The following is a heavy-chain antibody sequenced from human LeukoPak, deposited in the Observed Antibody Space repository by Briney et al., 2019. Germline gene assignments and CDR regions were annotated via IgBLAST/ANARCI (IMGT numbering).Heavy chain of an antibody. J-gene: IGHJ4*02. D-gene: IGHD5-12*01. CDR1: GYTFSSYD. CDR3: ARGERVRGYSGYDSGASDY. Sequence: GASVKVSCKASGYTFSSYDIHWVRQAPGQGLEWMGWINTNTGNPTYAQGFTGRFVFSLDTSVSTAYLQISSLEAEDTAVYYCARGERVRGYSGYDSGASDYWGQGTLVTVSS. V-gene: IGHV7-4-1*02. CDR2: INTNTGNP.